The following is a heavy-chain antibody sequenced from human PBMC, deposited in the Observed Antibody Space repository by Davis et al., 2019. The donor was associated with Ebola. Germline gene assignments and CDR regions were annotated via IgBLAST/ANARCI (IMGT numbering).Heavy chain of an antibody. D-gene: IGHD2-2*01. J-gene: IGHJ6*02. CDR3: ARDFVVVPAAPSYYYYYGMDV. CDR2: ISYDGSNK. Sequence: PGGSLRLSCAASGFTFSSYAMHWVRQAPGKGLEWVAVISYDGSNKYYADSVKGRFTISRDNSKNTLYLQMNSLRAEETAVYYCARDFVVVPAAPSYYYYYGMDVWGQGTTVTVSS. V-gene: IGHV3-30-3*01. CDR1: GFTFSSYA.